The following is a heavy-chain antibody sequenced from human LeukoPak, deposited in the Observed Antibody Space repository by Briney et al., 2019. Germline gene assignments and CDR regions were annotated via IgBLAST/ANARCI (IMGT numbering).Heavy chain of an antibody. CDR3: ARQRAWFGELSSSWLDP. CDR2: IYPGDSDT. CDR1: GYSFTSYW. V-gene: IGHV5-51*01. Sequence: GESLKISCKGSGYSFTSYWIGWVRQMPGKGLEWMGIIYPGDSDTRYSPSFQGQVTISADKSISTAYLQWSSLKASDTAMYYCARQRAWFGELSSSWLDPWGQETLVTVSS. D-gene: IGHD3-10*01. J-gene: IGHJ5*02.